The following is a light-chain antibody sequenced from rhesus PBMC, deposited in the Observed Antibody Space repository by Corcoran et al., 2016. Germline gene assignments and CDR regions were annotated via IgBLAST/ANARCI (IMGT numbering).Light chain of an antibody. J-gene: IGKJ1*01. Sequence: DIQMTQSPSSLSASVGDRVTITCRASQGISKYLSWYQQKPGKAPKRLIYAASSLESGVPSRFSGSGSGTEFTLTISSLQPDDFAAYYCLQYNSKPWTFGRGTKVEIK. CDR3: LQYNSKPWT. CDR1: QGISKY. CDR2: AAS. V-gene: IGKV1-36*01.